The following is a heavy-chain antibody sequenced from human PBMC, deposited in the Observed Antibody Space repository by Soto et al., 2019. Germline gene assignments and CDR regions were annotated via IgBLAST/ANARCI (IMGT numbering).Heavy chain of an antibody. Sequence: LSLTCTVSGGSISSGGYYWSWIRQHPGKGLEWIGYIYYSGSTYYNPSLKSRVTISVDTSKNQFSLKLSSVTAADTAVYYCARDCSSTSLKDRGSWFDPWGQGTLVTVSS. CDR1: GGSISSGGYY. D-gene: IGHD2-2*01. V-gene: IGHV4-31*03. CDR3: ARDCSSTSLKDRGSWFDP. CDR2: IYYSGST. J-gene: IGHJ5*02.